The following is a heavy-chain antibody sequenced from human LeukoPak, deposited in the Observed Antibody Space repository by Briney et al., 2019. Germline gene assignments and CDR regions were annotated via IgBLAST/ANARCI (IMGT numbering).Heavy chain of an antibody. J-gene: IGHJ3*02. V-gene: IGHV4-59*01. CDR2: IYYSGST. CDR1: GGSISSYY. CDR3: ARRVSVTRELNAFDI. D-gene: IGHD1-26*01. Sequence: SETLSLTCTVSGGSISSYYWSWIRQPPGKGLEWIGYIYYSGSTNYNPSLKSRVTISVDTSKNQFSLKLSSVTAADTAVYYCARRVSVTRELNAFDIWGQGTMVTVSS.